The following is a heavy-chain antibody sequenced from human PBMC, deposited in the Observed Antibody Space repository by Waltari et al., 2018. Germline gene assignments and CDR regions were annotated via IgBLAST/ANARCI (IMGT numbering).Heavy chain of an antibody. Sequence: EVQLEESGGGLVQPGGSLRLSCAASGFTFSSYWMHWVRQAPGQGLVWVSRINSDGSTISYADSVKGRFTISRDNAKNTLYLQMNSLSAEDTAVYYCASAYYDILDWGQGTLVTVSS. CDR3: ASAYYDILD. J-gene: IGHJ4*02. V-gene: IGHV3-74*01. CDR2: INSDGSTI. CDR1: GFTFSSYW. D-gene: IGHD3-9*01.